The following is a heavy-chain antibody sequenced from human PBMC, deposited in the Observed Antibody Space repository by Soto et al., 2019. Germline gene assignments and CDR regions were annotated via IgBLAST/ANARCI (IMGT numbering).Heavy chain of an antibody. J-gene: IGHJ4*02. CDR3: ARDGSYYDVLTEHYFDV. CDR2: ISFDGADK. CDR1: GFTFTSFA. V-gene: IGHV3-30-3*01. Sequence: QVQLVESGGGVVQPGRSLRLSCVASGFTFTSFALHWVRQAPGKGLEWVAIISFDGADKYYADSVNGRFTISRDKSKSTLDLQMDSLRPEDTAVYYCARDGSYYDVLTEHYFDVWGQGTLVSVSA. D-gene: IGHD3-9*01.